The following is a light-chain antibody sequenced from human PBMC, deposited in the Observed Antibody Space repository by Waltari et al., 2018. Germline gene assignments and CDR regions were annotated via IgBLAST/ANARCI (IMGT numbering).Light chain of an antibody. Sequence: DIQMTQSPSSLSASVGDRVTITCRASQYIDTYLNWYQQKPGKAPELLIYAASSFQSGVPSRFSGSGSGTDFTLTISSLQPEDFATYYCQQAYSFPLTFGGGTKVEIK. CDR1: QYIDTY. CDR3: QQAYSFPLT. CDR2: AAS. V-gene: IGKV1-39*01. J-gene: IGKJ4*01.